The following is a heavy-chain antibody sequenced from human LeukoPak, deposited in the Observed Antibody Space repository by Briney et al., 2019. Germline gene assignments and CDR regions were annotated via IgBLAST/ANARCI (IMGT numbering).Heavy chain of an antibody. D-gene: IGHD6-19*01. CDR3: ARFAVHRRLTVAGQFGLDY. CDR2: INPSGGTT. V-gene: IGHV1-46*01. CDR1: GYIFTSYN. Sequence: GASVKVSCKASGYIFTSYNMYWVRQAPGQGLEWMGIINPSGGTTNYAQKFKGRVTMTRDTSTSTVYMELSSLRSEDTAVYYCARFAVHRRLTVAGQFGLDYWGQGTLVTVSS. J-gene: IGHJ4*02.